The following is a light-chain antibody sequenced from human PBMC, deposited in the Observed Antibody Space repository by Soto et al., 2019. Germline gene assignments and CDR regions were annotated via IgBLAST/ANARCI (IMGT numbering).Light chain of an antibody. Sequence: DIQVTQSPSTLSGSVGDRVTITCRASQTISSWLAWYQQKPGKAPKLLIYKASTLKSGVPSRFSGSGSWTDFTLTISSLQPEDVAAYYCQKYNSAPLTFGGGTKVDIK. J-gene: IGKJ4*01. V-gene: IGKV1-5*03. CDR2: KAS. CDR1: QTISSW. CDR3: QKYNSAPLT.